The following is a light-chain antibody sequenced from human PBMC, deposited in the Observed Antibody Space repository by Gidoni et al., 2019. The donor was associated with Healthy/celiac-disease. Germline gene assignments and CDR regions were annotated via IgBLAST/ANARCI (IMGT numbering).Light chain of an antibody. V-gene: IGLV1-44*01. CDR3: AAWDDSLNGHWV. Sequence: QSVLTQPPSASGTPGQRVTISCSGSSSNIGSNTVNWYQQPPGTAPKLLIHSNNQRPSGVPDRFSGSKSGTSASRAISGLQSEDEADYYCAAWDDSLNGHWVFGGGTKLTVL. CDR2: SNN. J-gene: IGLJ3*02. CDR1: SSNIGSNT.